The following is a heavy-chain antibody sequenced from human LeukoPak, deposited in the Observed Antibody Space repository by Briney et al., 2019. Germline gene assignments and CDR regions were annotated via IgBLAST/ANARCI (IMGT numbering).Heavy chain of an antibody. D-gene: IGHD1-26*01. CDR2: IYPGDSDT. Sequence: RGESLKISCKGSGYSFTSYWIGWVRQMPGKGLEWMGIIYPGDSDTRYSPSFQGQVTISADKSISTAYLQWSSLKASDTAMYYCARLRGLSSGTYRYQTALEYWGQGSLVTVSS. CDR1: GYSFTSYW. CDR3: ARLRGLSSGTYRYQTALEY. J-gene: IGHJ4*02. V-gene: IGHV5-51*01.